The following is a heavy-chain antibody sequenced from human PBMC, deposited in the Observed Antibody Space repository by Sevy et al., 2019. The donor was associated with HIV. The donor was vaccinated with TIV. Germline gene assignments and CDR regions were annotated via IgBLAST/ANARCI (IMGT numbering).Heavy chain of an antibody. CDR3: AKVYYYDSGTVIPQGMDV. CDR1: GFTFDNNA. D-gene: IGHD3-10*01. Sequence: GGSLRLSCAASGFTFDNNAMYWVRQAPGKGLEWVSVISGSGFSTNYAGSVKGRFTISRDISKSTLYLQMNSLRAEDTAVYYCAKVYYYDSGTVIPQGMDVWGQGTTVTVSS. CDR2: ISGSGFST. V-gene: IGHV3-23*01. J-gene: IGHJ6*02.